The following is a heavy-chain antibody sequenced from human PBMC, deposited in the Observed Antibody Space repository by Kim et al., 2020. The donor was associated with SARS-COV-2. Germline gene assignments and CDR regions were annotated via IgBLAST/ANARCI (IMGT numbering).Heavy chain of an antibody. CDR2: TYYRSRWYN. J-gene: IGHJ6*02. Sequence: SQTLSLTCAISGDSVSSNSAAWNWIRQSPSRGLEWLGRTYYRSRWYNDYAVSVKSRITINPDTSKNQFSLQLNSVTPEDTAVYYCARNEGLLWFGELLRYYYGMDVWGQGTTVTVSS. CDR1: GDSVSSNSAA. CDR3: ARNEGLLWFGELLRYYYGMDV. D-gene: IGHD3-10*01. V-gene: IGHV6-1*01.